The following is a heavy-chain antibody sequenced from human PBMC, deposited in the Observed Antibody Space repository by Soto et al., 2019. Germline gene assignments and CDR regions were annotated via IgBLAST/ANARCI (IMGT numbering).Heavy chain of an antibody. Sequence: QVQLVESGGGMVQSGRSLRLSCAASGFTFSTYGMHWVRQAPGKGLEWVAVISYDGSNKYYADSVKGRFTISRDNSKDTLFLQMNSLRAEDTAVYYCAKIIRRYGSGYDYWGQGTLVTVSP. CDR1: GFTFSTYG. CDR2: ISYDGSNK. J-gene: IGHJ4*02. D-gene: IGHD3-10*01. V-gene: IGHV3-30*18. CDR3: AKIIRRYGSGYDY.